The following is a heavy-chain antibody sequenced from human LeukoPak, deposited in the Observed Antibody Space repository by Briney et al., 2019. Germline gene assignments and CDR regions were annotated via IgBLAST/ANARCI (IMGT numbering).Heavy chain of an antibody. CDR3: ARLAPSGWYDY. J-gene: IGHJ4*02. CDR2: INHSGST. Sequence: PSETLSLTCAAYGGSFSGYYWSWIRQPPGKGLEWIGEINHSGSTNYNPSLKSRVTISVDTSKNQISLKLSSVTAADTAVYYCARLAPSGWYDYWGQGTLVTVSS. CDR1: GGSFSGYY. D-gene: IGHD6-19*01. V-gene: IGHV4-34*01.